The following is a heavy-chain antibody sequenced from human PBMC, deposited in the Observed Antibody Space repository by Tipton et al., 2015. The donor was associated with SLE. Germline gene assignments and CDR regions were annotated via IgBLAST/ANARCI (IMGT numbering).Heavy chain of an antibody. CDR3: ARVKLRFGELFLYHPLDL. CDR2: IYTSEST. D-gene: IGHD3-10*01. CDR1: GDSINSGTYY. J-gene: IGHJ3*01. Sequence: LRLSCTVSGDSINSGTYYWSWIRQPAGKGLEWIGNIYTSESTNYNPSLKSRVTISVDTSKNQFSLKLTSVTAADTAVYYCARVKLRFGELFLYHPLDLWGQGTMVTVSS. V-gene: IGHV4-61*09.